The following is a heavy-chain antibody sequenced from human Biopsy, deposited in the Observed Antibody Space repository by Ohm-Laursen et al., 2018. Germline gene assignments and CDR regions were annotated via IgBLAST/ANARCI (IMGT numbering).Heavy chain of an antibody. J-gene: IGHJ4*02. V-gene: IGHV3-23*01. Sequence: SPRLSCTASGFTFRSYAMAWVRRAPGKGLEWVSTASATGAATYYADSVKGRFIISRDNSKNTLYLQMDILRADDSAIYYCARQFASGRFYFDYWGQGTRVTVSS. D-gene: IGHD3-10*01. CDR1: GFTFRSYA. CDR2: ASATGAAT. CDR3: ARQFASGRFYFDY.